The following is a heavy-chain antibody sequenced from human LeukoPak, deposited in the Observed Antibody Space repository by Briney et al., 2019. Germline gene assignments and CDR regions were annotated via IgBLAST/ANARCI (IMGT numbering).Heavy chain of an antibody. CDR2: MNLNSGGT. CDR3: ARDKLGLGELSLYDE. V-gene: IGHV1-2*02. Sequence: EASVKVSCKASGYTLTGHSMHWVRQAPGQGLEWMGWMNLNSGGTKYTRKFQGRVTMTRDTSISTAYMELSRLTSDDTAMYYCARDKLGLGELSLYDEWGQGTQVTVSS. D-gene: IGHD3-16*02. J-gene: IGHJ4*02. CDR1: GYTLTGHS.